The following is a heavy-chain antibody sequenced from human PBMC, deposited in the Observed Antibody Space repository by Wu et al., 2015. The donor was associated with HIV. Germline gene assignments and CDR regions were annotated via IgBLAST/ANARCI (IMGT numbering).Heavy chain of an antibody. CDR1: GYTFTSYD. J-gene: IGHJ4*02. D-gene: IGHD6-19*01. CDR3: ARQRAYTSGWYIFDY. V-gene: IGHV1-8*01. Sequence: QVQAGAGLGLEVKKPGASVKVSCKASGYTFTSYDINWVRQATGQGLEWMGWMNPRSGNTGYAQKFQGRVTMTRDTSISTANMELSSLRSEDTAVYYCARQRAYTSGWYIFDYWGQGTLVTVSS. CDR2: MNPRSGNT.